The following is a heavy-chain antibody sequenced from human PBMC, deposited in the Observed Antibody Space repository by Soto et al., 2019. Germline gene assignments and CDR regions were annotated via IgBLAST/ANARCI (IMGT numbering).Heavy chain of an antibody. V-gene: IGHV3-30-3*01. Sequence: QVQLVESGGGVVQPGRSLRLSCTASGFTFSTSVMHWVRQAPGKGLEWVAGISHDGAAQHYTDSVKGRFSISRDNSKNTLFVEMGSLRAEDTAVYYCAREDASSGRAGTFQLWGQGPLVSVSS. D-gene: IGHD3-22*01. CDR1: GFTFSTSV. CDR3: AREDASSGRAGTFQL. J-gene: IGHJ1*01. CDR2: ISHDGAAQ.